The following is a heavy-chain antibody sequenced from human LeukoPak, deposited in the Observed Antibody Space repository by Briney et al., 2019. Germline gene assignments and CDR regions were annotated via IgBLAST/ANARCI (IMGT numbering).Heavy chain of an antibody. V-gene: IGHV4-59*01. CDR1: GGSISSYY. Sequence: SETLSLTCTVSGGSISSYYWSWIRQPPGKGLEWIGYIYYSGSTNYNPSLKSRVTTSVDTPKNQFSLKLSPVTAADTAVYYCARAYYVDYGDFYFDYWGQGTLVTVSS. J-gene: IGHJ4*02. CDR2: IYYSGST. D-gene: IGHD4-17*01. CDR3: ARAYYVDYGDFYFDY.